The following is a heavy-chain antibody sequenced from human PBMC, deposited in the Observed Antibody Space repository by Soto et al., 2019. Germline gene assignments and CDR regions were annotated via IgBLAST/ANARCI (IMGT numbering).Heavy chain of an antibody. Sequence: VQLMESGGGLVYPGASLRLSCETSGFSFRDHSMNWVRQAPGKGLQWVSYISSTGDDIHYADSVKGRFTVSRDNAKKALFLQMNSLMDDESAIYYCARLPKGSVVTGWGQGTLVTFSS. CDR1: GFSFRDHS. CDR3: ARLPKGSVVTG. V-gene: IGHV3-48*02. D-gene: IGHD2-21*02. CDR2: ISSTGDDI. J-gene: IGHJ4*02.